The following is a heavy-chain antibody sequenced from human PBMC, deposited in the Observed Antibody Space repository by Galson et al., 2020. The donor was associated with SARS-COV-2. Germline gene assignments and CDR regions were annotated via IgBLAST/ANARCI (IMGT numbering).Heavy chain of an antibody. J-gene: IGHJ2*01. Sequence: SETLSPTCAVSGGSISSGSYSWTWNRQPPGKDLEWIGYIYQSGATQYNPSLKSRLTISVDRSKNQLSLDLRAVTVADSAVYYCARRYTYGLSPYWYFDLWGPG. CDR2: IYQSGAT. CDR3: ARRYTYGLSPYWYFDL. CDR1: GGSISSGSYS. D-gene: IGHD5-18*01. V-gene: IGHV4-30-2*01.